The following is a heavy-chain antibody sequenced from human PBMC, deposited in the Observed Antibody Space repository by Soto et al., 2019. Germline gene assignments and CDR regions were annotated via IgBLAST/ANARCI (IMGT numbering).Heavy chain of an antibody. V-gene: IGHV1-69*13. CDR2: IIPYFWTT. J-gene: IGHJ4*02. CDR1: GGTFSSYT. D-gene: IGHD6-19*01. Sequence: SVKVSFKASGGTFSSYTVSWLRQIPGQGLEWAGAIIPYFWTTNYAQGFHGRVSITAEESPNTAFTELATLTSEDTAVYYCARSHSTTPVAVAGPDYYFGLWGRGTLVTVSS. CDR3: ARSHSTTPVAVAGPDYYFGL.